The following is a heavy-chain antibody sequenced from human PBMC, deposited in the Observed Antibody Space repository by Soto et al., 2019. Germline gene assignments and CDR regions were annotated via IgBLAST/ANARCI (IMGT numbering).Heavy chain of an antibody. CDR3: ARGAACSAGSCYSEYYGMDV. Sequence: ASVKVSCKASGYTFTGYYMHWVRHAPGQGLEWMGWINPNSGGTNYAQKFQGWVTMTRDTSISTAYMELSRLRSDDTAVYYCARGAACSAGSCYSEYYGMDVWGQGTTVTVSS. V-gene: IGHV1-2*04. CDR1: GYTFTGYY. J-gene: IGHJ6*02. CDR2: INPNSGGT. D-gene: IGHD2-15*01.